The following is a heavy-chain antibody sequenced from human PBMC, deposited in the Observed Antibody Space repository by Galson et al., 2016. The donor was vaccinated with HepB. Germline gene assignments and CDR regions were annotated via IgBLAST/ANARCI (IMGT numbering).Heavy chain of an antibody. CDR3: ANDQKPWGFDY. J-gene: IGHJ4*02. Sequence: SLRLSCAASGMTFSDSYMSWIRQPPGRGLEWVAYISSASATISYADSVRGRFTISRDNRRSLLFLEMNSLRAEDTALYYCANDQKPWGFDYWGQGTLVTVSS. CDR2: ISSASATI. CDR1: GMTFSDSY. D-gene: IGHD7-27*01. V-gene: IGHV3-11*01.